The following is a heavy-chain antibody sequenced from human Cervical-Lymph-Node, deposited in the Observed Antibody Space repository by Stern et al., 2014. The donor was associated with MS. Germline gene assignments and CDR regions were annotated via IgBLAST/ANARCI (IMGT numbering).Heavy chain of an antibody. CDR2: IIPLFSTA. J-gene: IGHJ4*02. V-gene: IGHV1-69*06. CDR1: GGTFSNDA. Sequence: QVQLVQSGTEVKKPGSSVKVSCKASGGTFSNDAFNWVRQAPGQGLEWMGGIIPLFSTASYAQKFKGRVPMPADKYTKTRYHELRGLTSEDAAVYYCARDSPMFPKPHQGEIDYWGQGTLVTVSS. CDR3: ARDSPMFPKPHQGEIDY. D-gene: IGHD1-26*01.